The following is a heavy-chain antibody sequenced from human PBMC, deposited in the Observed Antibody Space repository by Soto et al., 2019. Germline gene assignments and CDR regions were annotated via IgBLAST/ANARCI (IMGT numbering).Heavy chain of an antibody. CDR3: TTDYLLGELLDI. J-gene: IGHJ3*02. CDR1: GFTFSNAW. V-gene: IGHV3-15*01. D-gene: IGHD3-16*01. Sequence: GGSLRLSCAASGFTFSNAWMSWVRQAPGKGLEWVGRIKSKTDGGTTDYAAPVKGRFTISRDDSKNTLYLQMNSLKTEDTAVYYCTTDYLLGELLDIWGQGTMVTVSS. CDR2: IKSKTDGGTT.